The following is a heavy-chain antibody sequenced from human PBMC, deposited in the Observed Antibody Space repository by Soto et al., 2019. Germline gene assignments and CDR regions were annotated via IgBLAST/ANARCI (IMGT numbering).Heavy chain of an antibody. CDR3: ARRRRGILLTGYYMGAFDI. Sequence: PSETLSLTCTASGGSISSYYWSWIRQPAGKGLEWIGRIYTSGSTNYNPSLKSRVTMSVDTSKNQFSLKLSSVTAADTAVYYCARRRRGILLTGYYMGAFDIWGQGTMVTVSS. J-gene: IGHJ3*02. CDR1: GGSISSYY. CDR2: IYTSGST. D-gene: IGHD3-9*01. V-gene: IGHV4-4*07.